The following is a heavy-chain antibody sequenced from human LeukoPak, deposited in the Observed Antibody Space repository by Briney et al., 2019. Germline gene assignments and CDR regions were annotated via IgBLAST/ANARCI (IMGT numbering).Heavy chain of an antibody. D-gene: IGHD3-3*01. V-gene: IGHV3-23*01. CDR3: AKGLHYDFWSGYEPLDY. Sequence: GGSLRLSCAASGFTFSSYAMSWVRQAPGKGMECVSAISGSGGSTYYADSVKGRFTISRDNSKNTLYLQMNSLRAEDTAVYYCAKGLHYDFWSGYEPLDYWGQGTLVTVSS. CDR1: GFTFSSYA. CDR2: ISGSGGST. J-gene: IGHJ4*02.